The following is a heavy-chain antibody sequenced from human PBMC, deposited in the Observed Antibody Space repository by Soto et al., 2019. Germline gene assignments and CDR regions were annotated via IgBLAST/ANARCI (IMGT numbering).Heavy chain of an antibody. D-gene: IGHD2-21*02. Sequence: SETLCLTRTVAGGSIRGFYWSWVRQPAGKGLEWIGRIYCSGTTKYNPSLRNRVTMSVDTSTDQYSLNLASMTAADTAVYFCARGPFCGDDCYFDVWGQGTRVTVS. V-gene: IGHV4-4*07. CDR1: GGSIRGFY. J-gene: IGHJ4*02. CDR3: ARGPFCGDDCYFDV. CDR2: IYCSGTT.